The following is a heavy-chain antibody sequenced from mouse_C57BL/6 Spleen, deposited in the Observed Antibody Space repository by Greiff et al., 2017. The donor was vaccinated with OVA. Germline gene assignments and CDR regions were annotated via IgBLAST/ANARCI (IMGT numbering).Heavy chain of an antibody. CDR1: GYTFTDYY. J-gene: IGHJ4*01. V-gene: IGHV1-19*01. CDR3: VQGYYAMDY. CDR2: INPYNGGT. Sequence: VQLKESGPVLVKPGASVKMSCKASGYTFTDYYMNWVKQSHGKSLEWIGVINPYNGGTSYNQKFKGKATLTVDKSSSTAYMELNSLTSEDSAVYYCVQGYYAMDYWGQGTSVTVSS.